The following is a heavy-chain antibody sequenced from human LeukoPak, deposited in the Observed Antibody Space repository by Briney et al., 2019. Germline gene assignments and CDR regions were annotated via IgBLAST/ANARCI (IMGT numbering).Heavy chain of an antibody. D-gene: IGHD3-9*01. V-gene: IGHV3-7*03. J-gene: IGHJ5*02. CDR3: ARVGLTGYWGSYNWFDP. Sequence: GGSLRLSCAASGFTFSSYWMSWVRQAPGKGLEWVANIKQDGSEKYYVDSVKGRFTISRDNAKNSLYLLMNSLRAEDTAVYYCARVGLTGYWGSYNWFDPWGQGTLVTVSS. CDR1: GFTFSSYW. CDR2: IKQDGSEK.